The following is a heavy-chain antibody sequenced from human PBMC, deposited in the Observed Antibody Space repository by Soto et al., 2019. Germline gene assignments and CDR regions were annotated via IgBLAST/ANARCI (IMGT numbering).Heavy chain of an antibody. CDR3: ARALKCCGNTQYYFDY. V-gene: IGHV1-69*04. CDR2: IIPILDIA. D-gene: IGHD2-15*01. CDR1: GGTFSNYA. Sequence: QVQLVQSGAEVQKPGSSVKVSCQASGGTFSNYAINWVRQAPGQGLEWMGRIIPILDIANYAQKFRGRVTISADKSTSTASIELSSLRSEDTAVYYCARALKCCGNTQYYFDYWGQGTLVAVSS. J-gene: IGHJ4*02.